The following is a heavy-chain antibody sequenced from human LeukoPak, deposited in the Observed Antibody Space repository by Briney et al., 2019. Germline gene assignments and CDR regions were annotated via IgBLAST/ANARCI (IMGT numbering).Heavy chain of an antibody. D-gene: IGHD1-26*01. Sequence: PGGSLRLSCAASGFTFSGYGMHWVRQAPGKGLEWVAFIRYDGSNKCYADSVKGRFTISRDNSKNTLYLQMNSLRAEDTAVYYCTKDRSGSYYAYFQHWGQGTLVTVS. CDR3: TKDRSGSYYAYFQH. J-gene: IGHJ1*01. CDR1: GFTFSGYG. V-gene: IGHV3-30*02. CDR2: IRYDGSNK.